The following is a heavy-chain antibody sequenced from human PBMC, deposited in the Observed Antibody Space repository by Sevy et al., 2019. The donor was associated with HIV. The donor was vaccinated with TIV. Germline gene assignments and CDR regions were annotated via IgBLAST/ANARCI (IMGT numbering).Heavy chain of an antibody. V-gene: IGHV3-30-3*01. Sequence: GGSLRLSCAASGFTFSSYAMHWVRQAPGKGLEWVAVISYDGSNKYYADSVKGRFTISRDNSKNTLYLQMNSLRAEDTAVYYCARDSNYCDSSGYYRGAAFDIWGQGTMVTVSS. D-gene: IGHD3-22*01. CDR1: GFTFSSYA. J-gene: IGHJ3*02. CDR3: ARDSNYCDSSGYYRGAAFDI. CDR2: ISYDGSNK.